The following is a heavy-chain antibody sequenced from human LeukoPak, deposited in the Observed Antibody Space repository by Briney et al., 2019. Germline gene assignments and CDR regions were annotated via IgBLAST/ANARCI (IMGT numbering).Heavy chain of an antibody. CDR3: ARTGEFVGYFDL. Sequence: SETLSLTCVVYGGSFSTDYWSWVRQPAGKGLEWIGEINHSGRTNYDPSLKSRVTISVDTSKNQFALKLTSVTAADPAVYYCARTGEFVGYFDLWGRGTLVTVSS. D-gene: IGHD3-10*01. CDR2: INHSGRT. J-gene: IGHJ2*01. V-gene: IGHV4-34*01. CDR1: GGSFSTDY.